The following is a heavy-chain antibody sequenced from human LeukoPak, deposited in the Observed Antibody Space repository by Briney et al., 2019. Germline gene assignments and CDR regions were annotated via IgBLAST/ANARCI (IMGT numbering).Heavy chain of an antibody. J-gene: IGHJ4*02. D-gene: IGHD6-6*01. V-gene: IGHV3-11*06. Sequence: GGSLRLSCAASGFTFTDYYMTWIRQAPGKGLEWLSYISTTSTYTSYADSVKGRFTISRDNANNSLSLQMDSLRAEDTAVYYCARIKGYSSSPFDHWGQGILVTVSS. CDR1: GFTFTDYY. CDR3: ARIKGYSSSPFDH. CDR2: ISTTSTYT.